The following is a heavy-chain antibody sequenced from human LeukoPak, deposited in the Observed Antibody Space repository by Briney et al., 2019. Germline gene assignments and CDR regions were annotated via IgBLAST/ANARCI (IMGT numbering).Heavy chain of an antibody. CDR3: APPPYYYEANGYSVA. CDR1: GGSISSYY. Sequence: SETLSLTCTVSGGSISSYYWSWIRQPPGKGLEWIGYIYYSGGTNYNPSLKSRVTISVDTSKNQFSLKLSSVTAADTAVYYCAPPPYYYEANGYSVAWGQGTLVTVSS. J-gene: IGHJ5*02. V-gene: IGHV4-59*01. D-gene: IGHD3-22*01. CDR2: IYYSGGT.